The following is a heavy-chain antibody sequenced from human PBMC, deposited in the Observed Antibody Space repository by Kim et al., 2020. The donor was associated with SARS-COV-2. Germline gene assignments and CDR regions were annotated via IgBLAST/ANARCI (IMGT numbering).Heavy chain of an antibody. CDR3: AKGSRSGYFRDVFDI. V-gene: IGHV3-23*01. CDR1: GFTFGSYA. Sequence: GGSLRLSCAASGFTFGSYAMSWVRQAPGKGLEWVSVISGSDGTTYYVDSVKGRFTISRDNSKNTLDLQMNSLRAEDTAVYYCAKGSRSGYFRDVFDIWGQGTMVTVSS. CDR2: ISGSDGTT. J-gene: IGHJ3*02. D-gene: IGHD3-22*01.